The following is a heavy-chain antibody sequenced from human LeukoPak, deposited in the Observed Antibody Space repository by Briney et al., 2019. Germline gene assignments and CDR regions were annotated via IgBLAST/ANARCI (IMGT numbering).Heavy chain of an antibody. Sequence: GGSLRLSCAASGFTFSSYAMSWVRQAPGKGLEWVSAIDGSGGTTYYADSVKGRFIISRDNSQNALYLQMDSLRAEDTAVYYCAKSTCGGTSCHGGYFDSWGQGALVTVSS. CDR2: IDGSGGTT. D-gene: IGHD2-2*01. CDR1: GFTFSSYA. J-gene: IGHJ4*02. V-gene: IGHV3-23*01. CDR3: AKSTCGGTSCHGGYFDS.